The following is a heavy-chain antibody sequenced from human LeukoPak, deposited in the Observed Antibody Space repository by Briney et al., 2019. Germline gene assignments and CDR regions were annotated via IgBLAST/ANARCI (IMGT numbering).Heavy chain of an antibody. J-gene: IGHJ4*02. Sequence: GGYLRLSCAASGFTFSSYAMSWVRQAPGKGLEWVSAISGSGGSTYYADSVKGRFTISRDNSKNTLYLQMNSLRAEDTAVYYCAKHYRVPFSIAASFSDYWGQGTLITVSS. CDR1: GFTFSSYA. D-gene: IGHD6-13*01. CDR2: ISGSGGST. V-gene: IGHV3-23*01. CDR3: AKHYRVPFSIAASFSDY.